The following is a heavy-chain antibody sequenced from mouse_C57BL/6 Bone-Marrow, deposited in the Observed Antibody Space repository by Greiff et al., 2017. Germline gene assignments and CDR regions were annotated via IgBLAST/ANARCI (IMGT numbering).Heavy chain of an antibody. J-gene: IGHJ3*01. CDR2: ISNGGGST. CDR3: AKVPYDSFAY. V-gene: IGHV5-12*01. CDR1: GFTFSDYY. Sequence: EVQGVESGGGLVQPGGSLKLSCAASGFTFSDYYMYWVRQTPEKRLEWVAYISNGGGSTYYPDTVKGRFTISRDNAKNTLYLQMSRLKSEDTAMYYCAKVPYDSFAYWGQGTLVTVSA. D-gene: IGHD2-4*01.